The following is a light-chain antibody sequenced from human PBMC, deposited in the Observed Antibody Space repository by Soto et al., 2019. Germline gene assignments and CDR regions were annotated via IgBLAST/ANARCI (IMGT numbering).Light chain of an antibody. CDR3: QQYNNWPWT. V-gene: IGKV3-15*01. J-gene: IGKJ1*01. CDR1: QSVSSN. CDR2: GAS. Sequence: EIVMTQSPATLSVSPGERATLSCRASQSVSSNLAWYQQKPGQAPRLLIYGASTRATYITARCSGSGSGTEFTLTISCLQSEDVAVYYCQQYNNWPWTFGQGTKVEIK.